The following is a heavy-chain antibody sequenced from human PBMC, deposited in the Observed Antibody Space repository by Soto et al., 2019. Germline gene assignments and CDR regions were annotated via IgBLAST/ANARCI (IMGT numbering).Heavy chain of an antibody. CDR1: GGSINYSY. D-gene: IGHD4-17*01. CDR3: ARVNYGDYYYGMDV. V-gene: IGHV4-59*01. Sequence: KASETLSLTCTVSGGSINYSYWTWIRQPPGKGLEWIGYISYTGSANYNAPLKSRLTISVDTSKNQFSLKLSSVTAADTALYYCARVNYGDYYYGMDVWGQGTTVTVSS. CDR2: ISYTGSA. J-gene: IGHJ6*02.